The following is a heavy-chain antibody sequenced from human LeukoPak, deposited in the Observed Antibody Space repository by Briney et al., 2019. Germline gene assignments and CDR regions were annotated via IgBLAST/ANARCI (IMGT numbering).Heavy chain of an antibody. CDR2: ISPSGDKT. CDR1: GYTFTNHY. D-gene: IGHD2-2*01. J-gene: IGHJ6*03. V-gene: IGHV1-46*01. Sequence: ASVKVSCKASGYTFTNHYMHWVRQAPGQGLEWLGLISPSGDKTWNAQKFQGRVTMTTDTSTSTAYMELRSLRSDDTAVYYCARDGYCSSTSCPFQITLYYMDVWGKGTTVTVSS. CDR3: ARDGYCSSTSCPFQITLYYMDV.